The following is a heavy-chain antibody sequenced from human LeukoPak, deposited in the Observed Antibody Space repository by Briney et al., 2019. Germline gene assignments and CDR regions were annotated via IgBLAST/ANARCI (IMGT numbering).Heavy chain of an antibody. CDR1: GGSISSYY. Sequence: ETLSLTCTVSGGSISSYYWNWIRHPPGKGLEWIGYIYYIGSTNYNPSLKSRVTISVDTSKNQFSLKLSSVTAADTAVYYCAGDTGTVFDPWGQGTLVTVSS. V-gene: IGHV4-59*01. J-gene: IGHJ5*02. D-gene: IGHD3-10*01. CDR3: AGDTGTVFDP. CDR2: IYYIGST.